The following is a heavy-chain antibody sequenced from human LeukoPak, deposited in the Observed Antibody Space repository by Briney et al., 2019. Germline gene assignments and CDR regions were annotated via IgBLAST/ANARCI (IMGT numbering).Heavy chain of an antibody. V-gene: IGHV4-39*07. CDR2: VLYSGIT. D-gene: IGHD3-3*02. CDR1: GGSISSTTYY. Sequence: PSETLSLTCTVSGGSISSTTYYWGWIRQPPERGLEWIGSVLYSGITYYNSSLKSRVSISVDTSKNQFSLKLSSVTAADTAVYYCARDIRTLDAFDIWGQGTMVTVSS. J-gene: IGHJ3*02. CDR3: ARDIRTLDAFDI.